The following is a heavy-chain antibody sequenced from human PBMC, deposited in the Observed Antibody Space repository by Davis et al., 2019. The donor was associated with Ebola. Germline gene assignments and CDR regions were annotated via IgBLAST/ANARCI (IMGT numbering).Heavy chain of an antibody. J-gene: IGHJ3*02. V-gene: IGHV4-34*01. CDR2: IYHSEST. CDR3: ARPYGINNDAFAI. CDR1: GGSFSGYY. D-gene: IGHD1/OR15-1a*01. Sequence: PSETLSLTCAVYGGSFSGYYWTWIRQPPGRGLEWIGEIYHSESTSYNPSLKSRVTISVDTSKNQFSLNLSSVTAADTAVYFCARPYGINNDAFAIWGQGTMVTVSS.